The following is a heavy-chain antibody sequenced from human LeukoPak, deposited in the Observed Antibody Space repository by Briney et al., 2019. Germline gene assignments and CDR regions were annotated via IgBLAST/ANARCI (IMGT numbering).Heavy chain of an antibody. D-gene: IGHD3-3*01. V-gene: IGHV3-20*04. J-gene: IGHJ4*02. Sequence: PGGSLRLSCAASGFTFSSYAMSWVRQAPGKGLEWVSGINWNGGSTGYADSVKGRFTISRDNAKNSLYLQMNSLRAEDTALYYCARDPDAFGVVTHWGQGTLVTVSS. CDR1: GFTFSSYA. CDR2: INWNGGST. CDR3: ARDPDAFGVVTH.